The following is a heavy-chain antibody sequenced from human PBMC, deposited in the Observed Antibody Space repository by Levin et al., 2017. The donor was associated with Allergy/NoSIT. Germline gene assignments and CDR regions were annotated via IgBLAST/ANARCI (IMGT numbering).Heavy chain of an antibody. J-gene: IGHJ4*02. V-gene: IGHV3-23*01. CDR1: GFRFSYYA. Sequence: GESLKISCAASGFRFSYYAMRWVRQAPGKGLEWVSAISGSSTTILYADSVKGRFTISRDNSKNTLYLQMNSLRAEDTAVYYCAKADCSGSDCYSADYWGQGTLVTVSS. CDR3: AKADCSGSDCYSADY. D-gene: IGHD2-15*01. CDR2: ISGSSTTI.